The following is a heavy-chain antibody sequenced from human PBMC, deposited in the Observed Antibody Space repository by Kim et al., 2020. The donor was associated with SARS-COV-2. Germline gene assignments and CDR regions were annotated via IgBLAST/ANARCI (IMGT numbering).Heavy chain of an antibody. V-gene: IGHV4-59*13. CDR3: ARGPAYYYDSSGYHYYYYYGMDV. Sequence: SETLSLTCTVSGGSISSYYWSWIRQPPGKGLEWIGYIYYSGSTNYNPSLKSRVTISVDTSKNQFSLKLSSVTAADTAVYYCARGPAYYYDSSGYHYYYYYGMDVWGQGTTVTVSS. CDR1: GGSISSYY. J-gene: IGHJ6*02. CDR2: IYYSGST. D-gene: IGHD3-22*01.